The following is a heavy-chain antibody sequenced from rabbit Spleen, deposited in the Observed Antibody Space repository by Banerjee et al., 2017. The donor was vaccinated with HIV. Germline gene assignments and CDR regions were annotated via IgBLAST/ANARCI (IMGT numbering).Heavy chain of an antibody. Sequence: QEQLVESGGDLVQPEGSLTLTCTASGFSFSSSYYMCWVRQAPGKGLEWIACIYGGDGSSTAYASWAKGRFTISKTSSTTVTLQVTSLTAAGTATYFCARGTGSAGDGLKLWGPGTLVTVS. D-gene: IGHD4-2*01. CDR3: ARGTGSAGDGLKL. V-gene: IGHV1S45*01. CDR1: GFSFSSSYY. J-gene: IGHJ4*01. CDR2: IYGGDGSST.